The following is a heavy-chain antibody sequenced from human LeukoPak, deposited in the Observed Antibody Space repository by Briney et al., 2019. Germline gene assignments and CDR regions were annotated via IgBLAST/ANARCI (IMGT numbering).Heavy chain of an antibody. CDR3: TTSYGDYVIEYYFDY. V-gene: IGHV3-49*04. J-gene: IGHJ4*02. CDR1: GFTFGDYA. D-gene: IGHD4-17*01. CDR2: IRSKAYGGTT. Sequence: PGRSLRLSCTASGFTFGDYAMSWVRQAPGKGLEWVGFIRSKAYGGTTEYAASVKGRFTISRHDSKSIAYLQMNSLKTEDTAVYYCTTSYGDYVIEYYFDYWGQGTLVTVSS.